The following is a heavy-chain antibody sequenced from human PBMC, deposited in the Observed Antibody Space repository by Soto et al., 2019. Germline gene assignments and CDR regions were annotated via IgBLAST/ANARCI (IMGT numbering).Heavy chain of an antibody. Sequence: ASVKVSCRASGYTFTGYYMHWVRQAPGQGLEWMGWINPNSGGTNYAQKFQGRVTMTRDTSISTAYMELSRLRSDDTAVYYCATSSWYPYNWFDPWGQGTLVTVSS. CDR2: INPNSGGT. CDR3: ATSSWYPYNWFDP. CDR1: GYTFTGYY. V-gene: IGHV1-2*02. J-gene: IGHJ5*02. D-gene: IGHD6-13*01.